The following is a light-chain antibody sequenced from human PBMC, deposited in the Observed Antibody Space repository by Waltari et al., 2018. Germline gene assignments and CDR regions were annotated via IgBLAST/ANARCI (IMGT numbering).Light chain of an antibody. J-gene: IGKJ2*03. Sequence: SCRASQSVSSSYLAGYQQKPGQAPRLLIYGASSRATGIPDRFSGSGSGTDFTLTISRLEPEDFAVYYCQQYGSLPYSFGQGTKLEIK. CDR3: QQYGSLPYS. V-gene: IGKV3-20*01. CDR1: QSVSSSY. CDR2: GAS.